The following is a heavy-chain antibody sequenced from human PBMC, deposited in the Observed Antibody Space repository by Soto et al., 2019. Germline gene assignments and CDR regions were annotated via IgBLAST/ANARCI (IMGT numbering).Heavy chain of an antibody. CDR1: GGSFTYT. J-gene: IGHJ6*02. CDR2: IIPIFGTT. CDR3: ARLHSHGTYGMDV. Sequence: SVKVSCKASGGSFTYTLSWVRQAPGQGLEWMGGIIPIFGTTNYAQKFQGRVTITADESTKTAYMELSTLRSEDTAVYYCARLHSHGTYGMDVWGQGTTVTVSS. V-gene: IGHV1-69*13. D-gene: IGHD5-18*01.